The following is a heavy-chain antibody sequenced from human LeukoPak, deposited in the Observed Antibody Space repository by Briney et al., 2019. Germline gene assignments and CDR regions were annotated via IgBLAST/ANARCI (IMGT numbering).Heavy chain of an antibody. CDR1: GYTFTGYY. J-gene: IGHJ4*02. CDR2: INPNSGGT. V-gene: IGHV1-2*02. Sequence: ASVKVSCKASGYTFTGYYMHWVRQAPGQGLEWMGWINPNSGGTNYAQKFQGRVPMTRDTSISTAYMELSRLRSDDTAVYYCARASHYGSGSYYGYWGQGTLVTVSS. D-gene: IGHD3-10*01. CDR3: ARASHYGSGSYYGY.